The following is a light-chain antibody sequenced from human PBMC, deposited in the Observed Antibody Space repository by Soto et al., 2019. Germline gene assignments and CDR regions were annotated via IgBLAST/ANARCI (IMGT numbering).Light chain of an antibody. CDR2: AVR. CDR1: SSDVGGYNY. Sequence: QSVLTQPRSVSGSPGQSVTISCTGTSSDVGGYNYVSWYQQHPGKAPKLIIYAVRWRPSGVPDRFSGSKSGNTASLTISGLQAEDEADYYCAAYTRTTTLVFGGGTKLTVL. V-gene: IGLV2-11*01. J-gene: IGLJ2*01. CDR3: AAYTRTTTLV.